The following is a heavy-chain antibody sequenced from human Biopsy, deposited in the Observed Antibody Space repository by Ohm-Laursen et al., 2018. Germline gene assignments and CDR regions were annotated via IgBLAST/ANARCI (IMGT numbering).Heavy chain of an antibody. CDR3: VREGLDCAGGTCYSGPLDL. V-gene: IGHV1-18*01. D-gene: IGHD2-15*01. CDR1: GYSFTSYG. CDR2: ISPYFGNT. J-gene: IGHJ6*02. Sequence: VSSVKVSCKASGYSFTSYGMNWVRQAPGQGLEWVGWISPYFGNTNSTQKLQARVTLSTETSTDTAYMELRSLRYGDTAIYYCVREGLDCAGGTCYSGPLDLWGQGTTVTVSS.